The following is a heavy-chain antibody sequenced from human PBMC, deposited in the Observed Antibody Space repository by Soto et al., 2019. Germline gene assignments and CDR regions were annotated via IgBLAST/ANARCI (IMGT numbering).Heavy chain of an antibody. Sequence: GGSLRLSCAASGFTCSRYSMSCVRHGNYIYYAESVKGRFTISRDNAKNSLYLQMNSLRAEDTAVYYCARAATRYSGSYYDSPFYGMDVWGQGTTVTVSS. CDR2: NYI. J-gene: IGHJ6*02. D-gene: IGHD1-26*01. CDR3: ARAATRYSGSYYDSPFYGMDV. V-gene: IGHV3-21*01. CDR1: GFTCSRYS.